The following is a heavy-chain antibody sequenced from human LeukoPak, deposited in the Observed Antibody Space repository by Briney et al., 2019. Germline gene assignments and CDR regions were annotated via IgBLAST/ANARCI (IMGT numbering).Heavy chain of an antibody. Sequence: GGSLRLSCAASGFTFSTYTMNWVRQAPGKGLGWVSSISSSSSFIYYADSVKGRFTISRDNAKNSLYLQMNSLRAEDTAVYYCARYGSGSYSADYWGQGTLVTVSS. D-gene: IGHD3-10*01. J-gene: IGHJ4*02. V-gene: IGHV3-21*01. CDR3: ARYGSGSYSADY. CDR1: GFTFSTYT. CDR2: ISSSSSFI.